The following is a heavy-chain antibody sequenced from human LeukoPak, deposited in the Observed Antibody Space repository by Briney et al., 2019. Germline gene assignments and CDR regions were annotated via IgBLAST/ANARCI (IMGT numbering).Heavy chain of an antibody. CDR2: TYYRSKWYN. V-gene: IGHV6-1*01. CDR3: ARALAYCSGGSCTRGYNWFDP. J-gene: IGHJ5*02. Sequence: SQTLSLTCAISGDSVSSNSAAWNWIRQSPSRGLEWLGGTYYRSKWYNDYAVSVKSRITINPDTSKNQFSLQLNSVTPEDMAVYYCARALAYCSGGSCTRGYNWFDPWGQGTLVTVPS. CDR1: GDSVSSNSAA. D-gene: IGHD2-15*01.